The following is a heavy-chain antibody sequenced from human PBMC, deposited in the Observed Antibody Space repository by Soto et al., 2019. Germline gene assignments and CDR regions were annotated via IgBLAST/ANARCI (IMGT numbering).Heavy chain of an antibody. J-gene: IGHJ2*01. CDR2: IYYSGST. D-gene: IGHD4-17*01. Sequence: SETLSLTCTVSGGSVSSNRYYWAWIRQHPGKGLEWIGYIYYSGSTYYNPSLKSRVTISVDTSKDQFSLKLSSVTAADTAVYYCARDGYGDYVFDLCGRGTLVTVS. CDR1: GGSVSSNRYY. V-gene: IGHV4-31*03. CDR3: ARDGYGDYVFDL.